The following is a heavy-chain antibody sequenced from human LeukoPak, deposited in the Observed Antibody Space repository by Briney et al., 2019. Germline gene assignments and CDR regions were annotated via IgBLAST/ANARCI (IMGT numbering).Heavy chain of an antibody. D-gene: IGHD3-22*01. V-gene: IGHV3-23*01. CDR1: GFTFSSYA. CDR2: ISGSGGST. J-gene: IGHJ4*02. Sequence: GGSLRLSCAASGFTFSSYAMSWVRQAPGKGLEWVSAISGSGGSTYYADSVKGRFTISRDNSKNTLYLQMNSLRAEDTAVYYCAKVHPHTYYYDSSGYYYFDYWGQGTLVTVSS. CDR3: AKVHPHTYYYDSSGYYYFDY.